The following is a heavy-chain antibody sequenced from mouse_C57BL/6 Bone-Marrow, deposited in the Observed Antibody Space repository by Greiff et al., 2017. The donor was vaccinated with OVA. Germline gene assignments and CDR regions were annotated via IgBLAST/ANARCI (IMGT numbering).Heavy chain of an antibody. V-gene: IGHV2-4*01. J-gene: IGHJ4*01. CDR1: GFSLTSYG. Sequence: QVQLKESGPGLVQPSQSLSITCTVSGFSLTSYGVHWVRQPPGKGLEWLGVIWSGGSTDYNAAFISRLSISKDNSKSQVFFKMNSLQADDTAIYYCAKVGRRRKGRYYAMDYWGQGTSVTVSS. CDR3: AKVGRRRKGRYYAMDY. CDR2: IWSGGST. D-gene: IGHD3-3*01.